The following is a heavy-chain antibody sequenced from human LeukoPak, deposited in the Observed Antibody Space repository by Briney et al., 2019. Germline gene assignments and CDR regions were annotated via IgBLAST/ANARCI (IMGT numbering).Heavy chain of an antibody. J-gene: IGHJ4*02. Sequence: GGPLRLSCAASGFTFSSYAMSWIRQAPGKGLEWVSGISGSGGNTYYADSVKGRFTISRDNSKNTVYLQMNSLRAEDTAVYYCAKGMLVLVVYAVATDYWGQGTLVTVSS. CDR3: AKGMLVLVVYAVATDY. V-gene: IGHV3-23*01. CDR1: GFTFSSYA. CDR2: ISGSGGNT. D-gene: IGHD2-8*01.